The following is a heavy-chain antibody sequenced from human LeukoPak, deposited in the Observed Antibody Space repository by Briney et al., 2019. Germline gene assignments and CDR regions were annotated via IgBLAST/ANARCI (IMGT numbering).Heavy chain of an antibody. CDR2: TYYRSKWNN. CDR3: ARLVGAAWFDS. D-gene: IGHD1-26*01. Sequence: SQTLSLTCAISGDSVSTNSATWTWLRQSPSRGLEWLGRTYYRSKWNNDYAVSMKSRMTINPDTSKNQFSLQLNSVTPEDTAMYYCARLVGAAWFDSWGQGTLVTVSS. J-gene: IGHJ5*01. V-gene: IGHV6-1*01. CDR1: GDSVSTNSAT.